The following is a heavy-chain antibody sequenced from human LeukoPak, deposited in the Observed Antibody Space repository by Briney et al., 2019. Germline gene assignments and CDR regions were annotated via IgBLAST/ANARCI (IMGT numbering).Heavy chain of an antibody. V-gene: IGHV4-31*03. D-gene: IGHD3-10*01. Sequence: SETLSLTCTVSGGSISSGGYYWSWIRQHPGKGLEWIRYIHYSGSTYYNPSLKSRVTISVDTSKNQFSLKLSSVTAADTAVYYCARAHWGYGSGRPNAFDIWGQGTMVTVSS. J-gene: IGHJ3*02. CDR1: GGSISSGGYY. CDR2: IHYSGST. CDR3: ARAHWGYGSGRPNAFDI.